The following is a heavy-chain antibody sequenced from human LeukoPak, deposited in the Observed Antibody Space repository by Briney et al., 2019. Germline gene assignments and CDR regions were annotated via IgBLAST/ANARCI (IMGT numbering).Heavy chain of an antibody. CDR3: ARGRGYCSGNSCTNWFDT. CDR1: GDSISSNY. J-gene: IGHJ5*02. V-gene: IGHV4-4*07. Sequence: SETLSLTCTVSGDSISSNYWTWLRQPARKGLEWIGRIYNSGSTNYNPSLKSRVTMSVDTSKNQFSLKLSSVTAADTAMYYCARGRGYCSGNSCTNWFDTWGQGTVVTVSS. D-gene: IGHD2-2*01. CDR2: IYNSGST.